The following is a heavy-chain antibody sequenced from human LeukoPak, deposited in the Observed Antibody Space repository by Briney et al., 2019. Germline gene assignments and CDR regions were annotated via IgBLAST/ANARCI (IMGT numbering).Heavy chain of an antibody. J-gene: IGHJ6*03. Sequence: PSETLSLTCSVSGGSISSYYWSWIRQPAGKGLEWIGRIYSTGSTNYNPSLKSRVTMTVDTFKNQFSLKLSSVTAADTAVYYCARYSSSSSDYYYYMDVWGKGTTVTVSS. CDR1: GGSISSYY. CDR3: ARYSSSSSDYYYYMDV. V-gene: IGHV4-4*07. CDR2: IYSTGST. D-gene: IGHD6-6*01.